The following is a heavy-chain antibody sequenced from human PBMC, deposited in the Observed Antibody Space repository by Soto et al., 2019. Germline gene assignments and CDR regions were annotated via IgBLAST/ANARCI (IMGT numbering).Heavy chain of an antibody. J-gene: IGHJ3*01. Sequence: NWVRQAPGQGLEWISYISGNRNTTYYADSVKGRFTISRDNSKNTLYLQMNSLRAEDTAVYYCAKDRRSYGNSGYGYGFWGQGTMVTVSS. V-gene: IGHV3-48*01. CDR2: ISGNRNTT. D-gene: IGHD5-12*01. CDR3: AKDRRSYGNSGYGYGF.